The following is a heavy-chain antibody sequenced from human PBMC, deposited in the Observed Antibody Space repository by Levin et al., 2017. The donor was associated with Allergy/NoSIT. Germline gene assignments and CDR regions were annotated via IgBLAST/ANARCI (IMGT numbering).Heavy chain of an antibody. D-gene: IGHD5-24*01. J-gene: IGHJ4*02. V-gene: IGHV3-9*01. CDR1: GFTFDDYA. CDR3: AKGAPGGYNAIFDY. Sequence: SLKISCAASGFTFDDYAMHWVRQAPGKGLEWVSGISWNSDNIGYADSVKGRFTISRDNAKNSLYLQMNSLRAEDTALYYCAKGAPGGYNAIFDYWGQGTLVTVSS. CDR2: ISWNSDNI.